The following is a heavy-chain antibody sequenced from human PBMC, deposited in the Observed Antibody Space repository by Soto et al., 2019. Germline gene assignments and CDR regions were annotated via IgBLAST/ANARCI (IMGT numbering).Heavy chain of an antibody. CDR2: ISGDNGNT. CDR3: TRSARVLARLQRPYYFDQ. V-gene: IGHV1-18*01. D-gene: IGHD3-3*01. CDR1: GYTFSSYG. J-gene: IGHJ4*02. Sequence: QAQLVQSGAEVRRPGASVKVACKASGYTFSSYGISWVRQAPGQGLEWVGWISGDNGNTSYTQNLQGRVTLTIETSTTTAYMDLRSLRSDDTAVYYCTRSARVLARLQRPYYFDQWGQGTLVTVSS.